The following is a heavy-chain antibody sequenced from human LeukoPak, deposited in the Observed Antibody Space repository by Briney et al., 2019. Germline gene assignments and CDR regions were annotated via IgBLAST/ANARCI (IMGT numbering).Heavy chain of an antibody. CDR2: IYPRDSES. CDR1: GYSFTDYW. Sequence: GESLKISCKGSGYSFTDYWVGWVRQMPGKGLEWMGIIYPRDSESKYSPSFEGQVILSVDKSISTAYLHWSSLKASDSAMYYCARLKASGSYDTDYYYGMDVWGQGTTVTVSS. CDR3: ARLKASGSYDTDYYYGMDV. V-gene: IGHV5-51*01. J-gene: IGHJ6*02. D-gene: IGHD1-26*01.